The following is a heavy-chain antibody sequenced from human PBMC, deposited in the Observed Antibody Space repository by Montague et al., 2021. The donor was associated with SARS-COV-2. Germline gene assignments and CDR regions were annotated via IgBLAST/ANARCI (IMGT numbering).Heavy chain of an antibody. D-gene: IGHD6-13*01. V-gene: IGHV4-4*02. CDR1: GGSISSSNW. Sequence: SETLSLTCAVSGGSISSSNWWSWVRQPPGKGLEWIGRIYHSGSTXXNPSLKSRVTISVDKSKNQFSLKLSSVTAADTAVYYCARDRRSWFPPYYYGMDVWGQGTTVTVSS. CDR2: IYHSGST. J-gene: IGHJ6*02. CDR3: ARDRRSWFPPYYYGMDV.